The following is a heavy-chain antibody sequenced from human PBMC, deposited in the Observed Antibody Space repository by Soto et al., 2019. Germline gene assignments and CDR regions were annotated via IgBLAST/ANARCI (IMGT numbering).Heavy chain of an antibody. J-gene: IGHJ5*02. V-gene: IGHV1-18*01. Sequence: GASVKVSCKASGYTFTSYGISWVRQAPGQGLEWMGWISAYNGNTNYAQKLQGRVTMTTDTSTSTAYMELRSLRSDDTAVYYCARGRAPGIAAAGTDWFDPWGQGTLVPSPQ. CDR3: ARGRAPGIAAAGTDWFDP. CDR2: ISAYNGNT. CDR1: GYTFTSYG. D-gene: IGHD6-13*01.